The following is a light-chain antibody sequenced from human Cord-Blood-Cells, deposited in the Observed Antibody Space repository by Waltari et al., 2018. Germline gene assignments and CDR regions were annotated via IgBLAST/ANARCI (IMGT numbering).Light chain of an antibody. J-gene: IGLJ2*01. CDR1: SGSIASNY. V-gene: IGLV6-57*02. CDR2: EDN. CDR3: QSYDSSNVV. Sequence: NFMLTQPHSVSESPGKTVTISCTGSSGSIASNYVQWYQQRPGSAPTTVIYEDNQRPPGVPDLFSGSIDSSSNSASLTISGLKTEDEADYYCQSYDSSNVVFGGGTKLTVL.